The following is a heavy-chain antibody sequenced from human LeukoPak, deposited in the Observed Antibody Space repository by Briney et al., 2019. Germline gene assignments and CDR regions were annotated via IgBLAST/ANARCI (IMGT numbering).Heavy chain of an antibody. J-gene: IGHJ3*02. V-gene: IGHV3-13*01. D-gene: IGHD3-22*01. CDR2: IGTAGDT. Sequence: GGSLRLSCAASGFTFSSYDMHWVRQATGKGLEWVSAIGTAGDTYYPGSVKGRFTISRENAKNSLYLQMNSLRAGDTAVYYCARGRGYYPDSGAFDIWGQGTMVTVSS. CDR3: ARGRGYYPDSGAFDI. CDR1: GFTFSSYD.